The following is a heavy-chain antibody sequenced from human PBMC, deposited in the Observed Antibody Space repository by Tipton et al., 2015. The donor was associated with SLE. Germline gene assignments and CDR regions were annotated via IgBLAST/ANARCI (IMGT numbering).Heavy chain of an antibody. CDR1: GFTFSDYY. D-gene: IGHD3-22*01. V-gene: IGHV3-11*04. CDR3: ARDYYDSSGYSAFDI. J-gene: IGHJ3*02. Sequence: SLRLSCAASGFTFSDYYMSWIRQAPGKGLEWVSYISSSGSTIYYADSVKGRFTISRDNAQNSLYLQMNSLRAEDTAVYYCARDYYDSSGYSAFDIWGQGTMVTVSS. CDR2: ISSSGSTI.